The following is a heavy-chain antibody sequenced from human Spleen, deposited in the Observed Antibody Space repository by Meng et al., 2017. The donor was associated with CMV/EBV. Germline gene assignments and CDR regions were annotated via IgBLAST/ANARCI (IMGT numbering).Heavy chain of an antibody. CDR2: IYPGDSDT. Sequence: GESLKISCKGSGYGFSTYWIAWVRQMPGKGLEWMGIIYPGDSDTRYSPSFQGQVTISADKSISTAYLQWSSLKASDTAMYYCARHRIRSGYCSSTSCPLDYWGQGTLVTVSS. J-gene: IGHJ4*02. CDR3: ARHRIRSGYCSSTSCPLDY. V-gene: IGHV5-51*01. D-gene: IGHD2-2*01. CDR1: GYGFSTYW.